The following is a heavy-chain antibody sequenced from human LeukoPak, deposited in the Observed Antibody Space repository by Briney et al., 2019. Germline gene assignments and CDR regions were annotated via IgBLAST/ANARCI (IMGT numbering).Heavy chain of an antibody. J-gene: IGHJ4*02. CDR2: IIPILGIA. V-gene: IGHV1-69*04. Sequence: SVKVSCKASGGTFSSYAISWVRQAPGQGLEWMGRIIPILGIANYAQKFQGRVTITADKSTSTAYMELSSLRSEDTAVYYCASGEIDCSSTSCYGGTFDYWSQGTLVTVSS. CDR3: ASGEIDCSSTSCYGGTFDY. CDR1: GGTFSSYA. D-gene: IGHD2-2*01.